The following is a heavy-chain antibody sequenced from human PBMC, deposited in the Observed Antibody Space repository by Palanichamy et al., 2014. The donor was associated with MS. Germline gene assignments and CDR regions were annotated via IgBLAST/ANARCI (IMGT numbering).Heavy chain of an antibody. J-gene: IGHJ3*02. CDR2: ISSSSSYI. Sequence: EVQLVESGGGLVKPGGSLRLSCAASGFTFSSYSMNWVRQAPGKGLEWVSSISSSSSYIYYADSVKGRFTTSRDNAKNSLYLQMNSLRAEDTAVYYCARDRRVAGTGRHDAFDIWGQGTMVTVSS. D-gene: IGHD6-19*01. CDR3: ARDRRVAGTGRHDAFDI. V-gene: IGHV3-21*01. CDR1: GFTFSSYS.